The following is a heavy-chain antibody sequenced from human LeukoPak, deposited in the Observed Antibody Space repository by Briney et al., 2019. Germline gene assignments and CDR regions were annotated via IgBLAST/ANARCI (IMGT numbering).Heavy chain of an antibody. CDR3: ASPVVVAAGGSFDY. Sequence: PGGSLRLSCAGPGFTFIRHWMHWVRQAPGKGLVWVSRISLDGSTTLYSDSVKGRFTISRDNAKNTLYLQMNSLRAEDTAVYYCASPVVVAAGGSFDYWGQGTLVTVSS. J-gene: IGHJ4*02. CDR1: GFTFIRHW. D-gene: IGHD2-15*01. CDR2: ISLDGSTT. V-gene: IGHV3-74*01.